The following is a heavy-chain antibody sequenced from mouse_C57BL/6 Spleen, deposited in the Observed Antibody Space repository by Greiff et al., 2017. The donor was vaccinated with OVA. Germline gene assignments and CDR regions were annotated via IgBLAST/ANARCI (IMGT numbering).Heavy chain of an antibody. D-gene: IGHD1-1*01. Sequence: QVQLQQPGAELVRPGSSVKLSCTASGFTFTSYWMAWVKQRPGQGLEWIGNIYPSDSETHYTQKFKDQATLTVDKSSSTAYMQLSSLTSEDSAVYYCTIERHLSGGFAYWGQGTLVTVSA. CDR2: IYPSDSET. CDR1: GFTFTSYW. J-gene: IGHJ3*01. CDR3: TIERHLSGGFAY. V-gene: IGHV1-61*01.